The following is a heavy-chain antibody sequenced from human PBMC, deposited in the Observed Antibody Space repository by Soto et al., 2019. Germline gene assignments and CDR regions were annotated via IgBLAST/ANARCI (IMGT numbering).Heavy chain of an antibody. J-gene: IGHJ4*02. CDR2: INAGNGNT. Sequence: QVQLLQSGAEVKKPGASVKVSCKASGYTFTSYSIQWVRQAPGQRLEWMGWINAGNGNTKYSQKFQDRVTITRDTSASTVYLDLTGLRFEDTAVYYCAREHDSRTAYSFDYWGQGTLVTVSS. V-gene: IGHV1-3*01. D-gene: IGHD2-21*01. CDR1: GYTFTSYS. CDR3: AREHDSRTAYSFDY.